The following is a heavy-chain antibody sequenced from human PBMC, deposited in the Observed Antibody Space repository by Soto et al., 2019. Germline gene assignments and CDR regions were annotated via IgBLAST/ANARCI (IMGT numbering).Heavy chain of an antibody. CDR2: IYWDADK. Sequence: QITLKESGPTLVKPTQTLTLTCTFSGFSRSTSGVCVGWIRKPPGKALEWLALIYWDADKLYSPSLKSRLTITKDPSKNQVVLTMTDMDPVDTASYYCAQYRIYGDYMYYFDYWGQGTLVTVSS. D-gene: IGHD4-17*01. CDR1: GFSRSTSGVC. V-gene: IGHV2-5*02. CDR3: AQYRIYGDYMYYFDY. J-gene: IGHJ4*02.